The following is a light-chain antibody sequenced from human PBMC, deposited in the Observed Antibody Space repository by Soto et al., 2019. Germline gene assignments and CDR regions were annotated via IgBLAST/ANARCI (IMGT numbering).Light chain of an antibody. CDR3: QHYNSYSEA. CDR1: QTISSW. V-gene: IGKV1-5*03. J-gene: IGKJ1*01. Sequence: DIQMTQSPSTLSGSVGDRVTITCRASQTISSWLAWYQQKPGKAPNLLISKASTLKSGVPSRFSCSGSGTEFTLTISSLHPDDFATYYCQHYNSYSEAFGQGTKVELK. CDR2: KAS.